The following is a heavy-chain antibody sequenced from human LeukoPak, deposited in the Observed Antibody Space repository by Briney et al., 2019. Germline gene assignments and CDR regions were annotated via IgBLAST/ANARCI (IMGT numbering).Heavy chain of an antibody. CDR3: AKDRYYGFDY. CDR1: GLTFSSFS. D-gene: IGHD2/OR15-2a*01. V-gene: IGHV3-23*01. Sequence: GGSLRLSCAASGLTFSSFSMNWVRQAPGKGLEWVSAISGSGGSTYYADSVKGRFTISRDNSKNTLYLQMNSLRAEDTAVYYCAKDRYYGFDYWGQGTLVTVSS. J-gene: IGHJ4*02. CDR2: ISGSGGST.